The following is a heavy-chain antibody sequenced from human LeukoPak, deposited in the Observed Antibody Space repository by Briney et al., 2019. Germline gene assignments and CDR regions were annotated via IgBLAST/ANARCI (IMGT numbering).Heavy chain of an antibody. J-gene: IGHJ4*02. CDR1: GFTFSSYW. CDR2: IKQDGSEK. V-gene: IGHV3-7*01. CDR3: ARDWDYYGSGSYLGY. Sequence: GGSLRLSCAASGFTFSSYWMSWVRQAPGKGLEWVANIKQDGSEKYYVDSVKGRFTISRDNDKNSLYLQMNSLRAEDTAVYYCARDWDYYGSGSYLGYWGQGTLVTVSS. D-gene: IGHD3-10*01.